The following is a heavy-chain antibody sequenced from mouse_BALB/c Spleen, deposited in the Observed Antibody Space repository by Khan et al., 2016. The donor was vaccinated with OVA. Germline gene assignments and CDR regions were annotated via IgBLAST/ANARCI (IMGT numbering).Heavy chain of an antibody. CDR3: ARGDEENYAMDY. Sequence: QVHVKQSGTELVRPGASVKLSCKTSGYIFTSYWIHWISQRSGQGLEWIARIYPGTGSTYYNEKFTGKATLTADKSSNTAYMQLSSLKSEDSAVDVCARGDEENYAMDYWGQGTSVTVSS. CDR1: GYIFTSYW. J-gene: IGHJ4*01. CDR2: IYPGTGST. D-gene: IGHD3-3*01. V-gene: IGHV1-76*01.